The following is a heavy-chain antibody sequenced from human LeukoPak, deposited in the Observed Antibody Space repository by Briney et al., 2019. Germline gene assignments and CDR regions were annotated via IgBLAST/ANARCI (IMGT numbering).Heavy chain of an antibody. CDR1: GYTFIGYY. Sequence: EASVKVSCKASGYTFIGYYMHWVRQAPGQGLEWMGWINPNSGGTNYAQKFQGRVTMTRDTSISTAYMELSRLRSDDTAVYYCARGRYCSGGSCSMDVWGKGTTVTISS. CDR2: INPNSGGT. V-gene: IGHV1-2*02. D-gene: IGHD2-15*01. J-gene: IGHJ6*04. CDR3: ARGRYCSGGSCSMDV.